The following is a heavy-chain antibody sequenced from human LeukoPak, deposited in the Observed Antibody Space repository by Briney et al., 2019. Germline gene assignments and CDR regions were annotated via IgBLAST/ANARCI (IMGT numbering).Heavy chain of an antibody. CDR2: ISSSSSYI. J-gene: IGHJ4*02. Sequence: GGSLRLSCAASGFTFSSYAMNWVRQAPGKGLEWVSSISSSSSYIYYADSVKGRFTISRDNAKNSLYLQMNSLRAEDTAVYYCARKVDTAFDYWGQGTLVTVSS. D-gene: IGHD5-18*01. CDR3: ARKVDTAFDY. CDR1: GFTFSSYA. V-gene: IGHV3-21*01.